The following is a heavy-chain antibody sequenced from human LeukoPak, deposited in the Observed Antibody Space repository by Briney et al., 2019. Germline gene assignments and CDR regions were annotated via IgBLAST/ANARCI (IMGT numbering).Heavy chain of an antibody. D-gene: IGHD2-2*02. J-gene: IGHJ5*02. V-gene: IGHV4-34*01. CDR2: INHSGST. Sequence: SETLSLTCAVYGGSFSGYYWSWIRQPPGKGLEWIGEINHSGSTNYNPSLKSRVTISVDTSKNQFSLKLSSVTAADTAVYYCARVVVVVPAAIPLKYNWFDPWGQGTLVNVSS. CDR1: GGSFSGYY. CDR3: ARVVVVVPAAIPLKYNWFDP.